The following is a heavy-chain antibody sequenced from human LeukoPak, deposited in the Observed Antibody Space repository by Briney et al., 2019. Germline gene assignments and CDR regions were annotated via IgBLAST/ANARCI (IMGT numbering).Heavy chain of an antibody. J-gene: IGHJ3*02. V-gene: IGHV4-61*02. CDR2: IYTSGST. D-gene: IGHD2-21*01. Sequence: PSETLSLTCTVSGGSISSGSYYWSWIRQPAGKGLEWIGRIYTSGSTNYNPSLKSRVTISVDTSKNQFSLKLSSVTAADTAVYYCARAIVVVRAFDIWGQGTMVTVSS. CDR3: ARAIVVVRAFDI. CDR1: GGSISSGSYY.